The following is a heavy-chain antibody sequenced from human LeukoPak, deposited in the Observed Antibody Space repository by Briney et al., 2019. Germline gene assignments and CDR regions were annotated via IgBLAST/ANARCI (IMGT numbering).Heavy chain of an antibody. J-gene: IGHJ5*02. D-gene: IGHD3-10*01. CDR2: IYTSGST. Sequence: GGSLRLSCAASGFSVSSTYMSWVRQAPGKGLEWVSLIYTSGSTFYADSVMGRFTIARDNSKSTLFLKMNSLRAEGSAVYYCTRDRAGTQSWVEFDLWGQGTLVTVSS. CDR1: GFSVSSTY. V-gene: IGHV3-66*03. CDR3: TRDRAGTQSWVEFDL.